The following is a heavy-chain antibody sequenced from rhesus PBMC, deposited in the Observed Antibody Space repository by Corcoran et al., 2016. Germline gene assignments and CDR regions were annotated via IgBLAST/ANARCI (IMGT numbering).Heavy chain of an antibody. D-gene: IGHD3-34*01. V-gene: IGHV4-143*01. CDR3: ARRDWGDFY. CDR1: GGSISDYYY. CDR2: IYGGSGST. Sequence: QVQLQESGPGLVKLSETLSLTCAVDGGSISDYYYWTWIRRPPGKGLEWIGQIYGGSGSTYYNPSLKSRVTVSKDTSKNQFSLKLSSVTAADTAVYYCARRDWGDFYWGQGVLVTVSS. J-gene: IGHJ4*01.